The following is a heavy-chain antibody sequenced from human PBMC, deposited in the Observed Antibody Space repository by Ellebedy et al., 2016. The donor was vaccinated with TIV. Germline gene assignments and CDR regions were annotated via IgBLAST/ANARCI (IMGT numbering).Heavy chain of an antibody. J-gene: IGHJ6*03. CDR1: GFTFYSYA. V-gene: IGHV3-23*01. D-gene: IGHD2/OR15-2a*01. CDR3: ARRRSSSTFSTMDV. CDR2: ITGSGATT. Sequence: PGGSLRLSCAASGFTFYSYAMNWVRQAPGKGLEWVSGITGSGATTYYADSVKGRFTISRDNSNNTLSLQLNSLRAEDTAVYYCARRRSSSTFSTMDVWGKGTTVTVSS.